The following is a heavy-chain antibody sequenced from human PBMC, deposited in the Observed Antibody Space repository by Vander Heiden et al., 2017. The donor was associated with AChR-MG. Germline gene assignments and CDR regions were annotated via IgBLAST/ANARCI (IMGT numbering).Heavy chain of an antibody. D-gene: IGHD3-3*01. CDR1: GFTFSSYA. CDR3: AKPSITIFGVVNNPFDY. CDR2: ISGSGGST. J-gene: IGHJ4*02. V-gene: IGHV3-23*01. Sequence: EVQLLESGGGLVQPGGSLRPSCAASGFTFSSYASGWVRQAPGEGLEWVSAISGSGGSTYDADSVKGRFTISRDNSKNTLYLKMNSLRAEDTAVYYCAKPSITIFGVVNNPFDYWGQGTLVTVSS.